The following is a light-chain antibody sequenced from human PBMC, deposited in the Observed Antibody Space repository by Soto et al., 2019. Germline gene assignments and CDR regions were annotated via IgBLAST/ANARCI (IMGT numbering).Light chain of an antibody. CDR1: QSVNSR. Sequence: NVLTQSPGTLSLSPGERAPRSCRASQSVNSRIAWYQHKPGQAPRLLISGASSRATCIPARFSGSGAGTDFTLTISSLEPEDFAVYYCQQRSNWQGTFGQGTRLEIK. J-gene: IGKJ5*01. V-gene: IGKV3D-11*02. CDR3: QQRSNWQGT. CDR2: GAS.